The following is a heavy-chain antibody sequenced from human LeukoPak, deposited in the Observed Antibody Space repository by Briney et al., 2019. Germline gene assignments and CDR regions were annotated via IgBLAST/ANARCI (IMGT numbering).Heavy chain of an antibody. CDR3: AREDITMSALH. CDR2: IYYSGST. CDR1: GGSISSYY. J-gene: IGHJ4*02. V-gene: IGHV4-59*01. D-gene: IGHD3-10*02. Sequence: PSETLSLTCTVSGGSISSYYWSWIRQPLGKVLEWIGYIYYSGSTNYNPSLKSRVTISVDTSKNQFSLKLSSVTAADTAVYYCAREDITMSALHWGQGTLVTVSS.